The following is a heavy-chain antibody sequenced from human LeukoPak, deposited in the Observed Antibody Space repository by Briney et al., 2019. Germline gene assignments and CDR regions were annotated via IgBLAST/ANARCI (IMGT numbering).Heavy chain of an antibody. Sequence: TSQTLSLTCTVSGGSISSGSYYWSWIRQPAGKGLEWIGRIYTSGSTNYNPSLKSRVTISVDTSTTHFSLNLSSVTAADTAVYYCARDPYDSSGYPTWFDPWGQGTLVTVSS. D-gene: IGHD3-22*01. J-gene: IGHJ5*02. CDR2: IYTSGST. V-gene: IGHV4-61*02. CDR1: GGSISSGSYY. CDR3: ARDPYDSSGYPTWFDP.